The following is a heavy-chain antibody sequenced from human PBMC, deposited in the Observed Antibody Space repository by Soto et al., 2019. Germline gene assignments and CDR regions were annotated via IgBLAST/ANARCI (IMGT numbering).Heavy chain of an antibody. D-gene: IGHD3-10*01. V-gene: IGHV4-30-2*01. J-gene: IGHJ5*02. CDR1: GGSISSGGYS. CDR2: IYHSGST. Sequence: SETLSLTCAFSGGSISSGGYSWSWIRQPPGKGLEWIGYIYHSGSTYYNPSLKSRVTISVDRSKNQFSLKLSSVTAADTAVYYCARAPRGVIHRGHNWFDPWGQGTLVTVSP. CDR3: ARAPRGVIHRGHNWFDP.